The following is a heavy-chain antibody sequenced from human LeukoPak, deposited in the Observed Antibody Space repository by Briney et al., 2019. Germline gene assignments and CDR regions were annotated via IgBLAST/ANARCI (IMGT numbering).Heavy chain of an antibody. J-gene: IGHJ3*02. V-gene: IGHV1-69-2*01. D-gene: IGHD2/OR15-2a*01. CDR1: GYTFTDYY. CDR3: ATGGWDVLLGAFDI. Sequence: ASVKISCKVSGYTFTDYYMHWVQQAPGKGLEWMGLVDPEDGETIYAEKFQGRVTITADTSTDTAYMELSSLRSEDTAVYYCATGGWDVLLGAFDIWGQGTMVTVSS. CDR2: VDPEDGET.